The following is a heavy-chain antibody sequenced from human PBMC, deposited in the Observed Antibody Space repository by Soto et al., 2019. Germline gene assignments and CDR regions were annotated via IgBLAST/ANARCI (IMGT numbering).Heavy chain of an antibody. CDR3: ARGPGRSEYYYYYMDV. Sequence: PSETLSLTCTVSGGSISSSSYYWGWIRQPPGKGLEWIGSIYYSGSTYYNPSLKSRVTISVDTSKNQFSLKLSSVTAADTAVYYCARGPGRSEYYYYYMDVWGKGTTVTVSS. CDR1: GGSISSSSYY. V-gene: IGHV4-39*01. CDR2: IYYSGST. J-gene: IGHJ6*03. D-gene: IGHD3-10*01.